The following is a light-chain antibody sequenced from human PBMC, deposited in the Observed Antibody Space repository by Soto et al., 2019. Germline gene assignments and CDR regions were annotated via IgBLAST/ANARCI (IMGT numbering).Light chain of an antibody. CDR1: QSISSW. J-gene: IGKJ1*01. V-gene: IGKV1-5*01. Sequence: DIQMTQSPSTLSASVGDRVTITCRASQSISSWLAWYQQKPGKAPKLLIYDASSLESGVPLRFSGSGSGTEFTLTISSLQPDDFATYYCQQYNDYSPWTFGQGTKVE. CDR3: QQYNDYSPWT. CDR2: DAS.